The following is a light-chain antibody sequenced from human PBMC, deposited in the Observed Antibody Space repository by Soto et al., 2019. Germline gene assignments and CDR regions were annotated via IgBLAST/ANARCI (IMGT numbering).Light chain of an antibody. CDR3: QQYGNSPLT. CDR2: GPS. V-gene: IGKV3-20*01. CDR1: QSVSSSY. J-gene: IGKJ4*01. Sequence: EIVLTQSPGTLSLSPGERATLSCRASQSVSSSYLAWYQQKPGQAPRLLSYGPSSRATGIPDRFSGSGAGTDFTLTISRLEPEDFAVYYCQQYGNSPLTFGGGTKVEIK.